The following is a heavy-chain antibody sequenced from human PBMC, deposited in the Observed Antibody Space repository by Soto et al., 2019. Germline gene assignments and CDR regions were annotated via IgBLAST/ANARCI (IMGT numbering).Heavy chain of an antibody. J-gene: IGHJ4*02. CDR3: ARAPINPKWGVTMFDY. Sequence: QVHLVQSATEVKRPGASVKVSCQTSGFTFTSHAIQWVRQAPGQRHEWLGWINAGNGNTKYSRRFQGRITITRDTAASTAYMELDSLTSEDTALFYCARAPINPKWGVTMFDYWGQGTLVTVSS. D-gene: IGHD7-27*01. CDR1: GFTFTSHA. CDR2: INAGNGNT. V-gene: IGHV1-3*01.